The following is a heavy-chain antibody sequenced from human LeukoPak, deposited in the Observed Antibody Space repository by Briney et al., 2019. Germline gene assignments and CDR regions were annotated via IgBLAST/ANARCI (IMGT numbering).Heavy chain of an antibody. V-gene: IGHV3-43*02. J-gene: IGHJ6*03. CDR1: GFTFDDYA. CDR3: AKGTPPYYDFWSTYYYYMDV. D-gene: IGHD3-3*01. CDR2: ISGDGDST. Sequence: GGSLRLSCAASGFTFDDYAMHWVRQAPGKGLEWVSFISGDGDSTYYADSVKGRFTISRDNSKNSLYLQMNSPRTEDTALYYCAKGTPPYYDFWSTYYYYMDVWGKGTTVTVSS.